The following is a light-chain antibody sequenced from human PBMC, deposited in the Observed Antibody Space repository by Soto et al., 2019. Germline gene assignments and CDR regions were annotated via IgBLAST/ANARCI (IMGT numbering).Light chain of an antibody. Sequence: QSVLTQPASVSGSPGQSITISCTGTSSDVGGYNYVSWYQQHPGKAPKLVIYEVSNRPSGVSNRFSGSKSGNTASLTISGLQAEGEADYYCSSYTSSLYVFGTGTKVTVL. CDR3: SSYTSSLYV. CDR1: SSDVGGYNY. J-gene: IGLJ1*01. CDR2: EVS. V-gene: IGLV2-14*01.